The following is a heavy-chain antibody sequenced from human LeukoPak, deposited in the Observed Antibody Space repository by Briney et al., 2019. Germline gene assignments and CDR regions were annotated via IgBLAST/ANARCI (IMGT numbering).Heavy chain of an antibody. J-gene: IGHJ5*02. V-gene: IGHV4-4*07. CDR2: IYTSGST. D-gene: IGHD2-15*01. Sequence: PSETLSLTCTVSGGSISSYYWSWIRQPAGKGLEWIGRIYTSGSTNYNPSLKSRVTMSVDTSMNQFSLKLDSVTAADTAVYYCGRAGRYCSGGSCYGENWFDPWGQGTLVTVSS. CDR1: GGSISSYY. CDR3: GRAGRYCSGGSCYGENWFDP.